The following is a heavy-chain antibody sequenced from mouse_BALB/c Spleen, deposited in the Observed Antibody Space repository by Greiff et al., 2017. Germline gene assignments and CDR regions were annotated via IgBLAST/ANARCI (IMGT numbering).Heavy chain of an antibody. D-gene: IGHD2-4*01. CDR2: INPSSGYT. J-gene: IGHJ1*01. CDR3: ARSTMITRYFDV. V-gene: IGHV1-4*02. Sequence: VQLQQSGAELARPGASVKMSCKASGYTFTSYTMHWVKQRPGQGLEWIGYINPSSGYTEYNQKFKDKTTLTADKSSSTAYMQLSSLTSEDSAVYYCARSTMITRYFDVWGAGTTVTVSS. CDR1: GYTFTSYT.